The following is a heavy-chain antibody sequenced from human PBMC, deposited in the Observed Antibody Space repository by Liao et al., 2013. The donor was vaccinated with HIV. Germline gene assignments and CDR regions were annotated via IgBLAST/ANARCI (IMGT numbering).Heavy chain of an antibody. J-gene: IGHJ2*01. CDR2: INHSGST. CDR1: GGSFSGYY. D-gene: IGHD1-26*01. V-gene: IGHV4-34*01. CDR3: ARDRSASSPALRGWYFDL. Sequence: QVQLQQWGAGLLKPSETLSLTCAVYGGSFSGYYWSWIRQPPGKGLEWIGEINHSGSTNYNPSLKSRVTISVDTSKNQFSLNLTSVTAADTAVYYCARDRSASSPALRGWYFDLWGRGSLVTVSS.